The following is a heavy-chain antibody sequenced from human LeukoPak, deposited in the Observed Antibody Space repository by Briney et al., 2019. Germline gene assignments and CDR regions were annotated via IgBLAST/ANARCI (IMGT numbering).Heavy chain of an antibody. V-gene: IGHV4-59*01. Sequence: PSETLSLTCTVSGGSIGSYYWSRIRQPPGKGLEWIGYIYYSGSTNYNPSLKSRVTISVDTSKNQFSLKLSSVTAADTAVYYCARVRRYTSRPDAFDIWGQGTMVTVSS. CDR1: GGSIGSYY. J-gene: IGHJ3*02. CDR2: IYYSGST. CDR3: ARVRRYTSRPDAFDI. D-gene: IGHD6-13*01.